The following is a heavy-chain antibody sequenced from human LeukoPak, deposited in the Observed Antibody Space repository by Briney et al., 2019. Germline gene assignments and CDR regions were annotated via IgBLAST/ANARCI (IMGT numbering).Heavy chain of an antibody. CDR1: GYTFTSYY. V-gene: IGHV1-8*01. Sequence: ASVKVSCKASGYTFTSYYINWVRQATGQGLEWMGWMNPNSGNTGYAQKFQGRVTMTRNTSISTAYMELSSLRSEDTAVYYCARGLYYDFWSGWIRDYYTGGGGKGTTVTVSS. CDR3: ARGLYYDFWSGWIRDYYTGG. D-gene: IGHD3-3*01. CDR2: MNPNSGNT. J-gene: IGHJ6*03.